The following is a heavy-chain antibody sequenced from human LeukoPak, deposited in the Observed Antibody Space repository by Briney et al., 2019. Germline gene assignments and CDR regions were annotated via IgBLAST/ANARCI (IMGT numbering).Heavy chain of an antibody. CDR1: GFTFSSYA. D-gene: IGHD4-17*01. V-gene: IGHV3-30-3*01. CDR3: ARETGSAVGSTDFDY. Sequence: GGSLRLSCAASGFTFSSYAMHWVRQAPGKGLEWVAAISYDRSNKYYADSVKGRYTISRDNSKNTLYLQMDSPRAEDTAVYYCARETGSAVGSTDFDYWGQGTLVTVSS. CDR2: ISYDRSNK. J-gene: IGHJ4*02.